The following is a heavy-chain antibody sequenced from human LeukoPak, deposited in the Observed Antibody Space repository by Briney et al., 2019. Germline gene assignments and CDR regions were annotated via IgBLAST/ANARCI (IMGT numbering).Heavy chain of an antibody. CDR1: GGSISSSSYY. V-gene: IGHV4-39*01. J-gene: IGHJ3*02. D-gene: IGHD3-22*01. CDR2: IYYSGST. CDR3: AEGGYYYDSSGSRGDAFDI. Sequence: PSETLSLTCTVSGGSISSSSYYWGWIRQPPGKGLEWIGSIYYSGSTYYNPSLKSRVTISVDTSKNQFSLKLSSVTAADTAVYYCAEGGYYYDSSGSRGDAFDIWGQGPMVTVSS.